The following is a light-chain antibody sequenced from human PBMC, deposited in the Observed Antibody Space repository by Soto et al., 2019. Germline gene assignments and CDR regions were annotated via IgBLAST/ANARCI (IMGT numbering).Light chain of an antibody. CDR2: TTT. CDR1: TGAATSGRH. CDR3: QRSYSGARYV. J-gene: IGLJ3*02. V-gene: IGLV7-43*01. Sequence: AVVTQEPSLTLSPGETVTLPCAFSTGAATSGRHANWFQHTPGQAPRALSYTTTNEHSCTPARCSGFLLGDKAALRLSRVHPEDDAAHYCQRSYSGARYVFVGGTKVSVL.